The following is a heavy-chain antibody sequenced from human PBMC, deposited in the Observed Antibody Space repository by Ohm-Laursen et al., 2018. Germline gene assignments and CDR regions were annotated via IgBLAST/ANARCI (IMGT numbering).Heavy chain of an antibody. J-gene: IGHJ5*02. Sequence: SLRLSCAASGFTFSDYYMNWIRQAPGKGLEWVSYITSSGSAINYADSVKGRFTISRDNAKNSLYLQMNSLRAEDTAVYYCASKGGAQRQHLWGQGTLVTVSS. V-gene: IGHV3-11*01. CDR2: ITSSGSAI. D-gene: IGHD2-21*01. CDR1: GFTFSDYY. CDR3: ASKGGAQRQHL.